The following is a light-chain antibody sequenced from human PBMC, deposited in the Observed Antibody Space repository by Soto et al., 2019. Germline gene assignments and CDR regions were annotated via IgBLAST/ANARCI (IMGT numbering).Light chain of an antibody. CDR3: QQYNSWPLS. CDR2: GAS. V-gene: IGKV3-15*01. Sequence: EKVMTQFPATLSVSPGERATLSCRASQSVERHLAWYQQKPGQAPHLLIYGASIRATGIPARFSGGVSETECTLTLSSLQSEDFALYYCQQYNSWPLSFGGGTKVEIK. CDR1: QSVERH. J-gene: IGKJ4*01.